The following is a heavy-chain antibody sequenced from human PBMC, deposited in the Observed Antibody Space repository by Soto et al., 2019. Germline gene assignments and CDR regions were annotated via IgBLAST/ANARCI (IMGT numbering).Heavy chain of an antibody. CDR3: ARDSGVLRYFVWLPRLNYYYGMDV. V-gene: IGHV1-69*04. CDR1: GGTFSSYT. J-gene: IGHJ6*02. Sequence: GASVKVSCKASGGTFSSYTISWVRQAPGQGLEWMGRIIPILGIANYAQKFQGRVTITADKSTSTAYMELSSLRSEDTAVYYCARDSGVLRYFVWLPRLNYYYGMDVWGQGSTDTVSS. D-gene: IGHD3-9*01. CDR2: IIPILGIA.